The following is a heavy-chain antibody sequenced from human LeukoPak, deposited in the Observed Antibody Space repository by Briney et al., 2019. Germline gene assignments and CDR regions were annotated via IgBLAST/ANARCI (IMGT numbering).Heavy chain of an antibody. V-gene: IGHV3-53*01. Sequence: GGSLRLSCAASGFTVSSNYMSWVRQAPGKGLEWVAVIYSGGSTYYADSVKGRFTISRDNAKNTLYLQMNSLRAEDTAVYYCARVVYCSSSSCYGRWFDPWGQGTLVTVSS. J-gene: IGHJ5*02. CDR1: GFTVSSNY. CDR3: ARVVYCSSSSCYGRWFDP. CDR2: IYSGGST. D-gene: IGHD2-2*01.